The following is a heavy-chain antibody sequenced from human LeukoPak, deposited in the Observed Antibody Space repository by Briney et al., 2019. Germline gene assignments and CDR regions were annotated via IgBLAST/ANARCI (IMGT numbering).Heavy chain of an antibody. V-gene: IGHV3-7*01. J-gene: IGHJ3*02. CDR3: ARDISWFGEPPHASDI. D-gene: IGHD3-10*01. CDR2: IKQDGSEK. CDR1: GFTFSSYW. Sequence: GGSLRLSCAASGFTFSSYWMSWVRQAPGKGLEWVANIKQDGSEKYYVDSVKGRFTISRDNAKNSLYLQMNSLRAEDTAVYYCARDISWFGEPPHASDIWGQGTMVTVSS.